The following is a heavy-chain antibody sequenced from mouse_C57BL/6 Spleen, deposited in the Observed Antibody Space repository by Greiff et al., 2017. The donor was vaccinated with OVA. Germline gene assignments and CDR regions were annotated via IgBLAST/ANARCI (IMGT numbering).Heavy chain of an antibody. V-gene: IGHV3-6*01. CDR3: ARGGDGREDY. J-gene: IGHJ2*01. CDR1: GYSITSGYY. Sequence: VQLKESGPGLVKPSQSLSLTCSVTGYSITSGYYWNWIRQFPGNKLEWMGYISYDGSNNYNPSLKNRISITRDTSKNQFFLKLNSVTTEDTATYYCARGGDGREDYWGQGTTLTVSS. CDR2: ISYDGSN. D-gene: IGHD1-1*02.